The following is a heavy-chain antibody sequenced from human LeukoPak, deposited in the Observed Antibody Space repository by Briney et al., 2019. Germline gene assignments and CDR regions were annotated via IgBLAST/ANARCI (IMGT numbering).Heavy chain of an antibody. CDR2: ISDDGSNK. J-gene: IGHJ4*02. CDR1: GFTFSSYG. Sequence: GGSLRLSCAASGFTFSSYGMHWVRQVPGKGLEWVAVISDDGSNKYYVDSVKGRFTISRDNSKNTLYLQMNSLRAEDTAVFYCASSPTYCSSTSCYINYWGQGALVTVSS. CDR3: ASSPTYCSSTSCYINY. V-gene: IGHV3-30*03. D-gene: IGHD2-2*02.